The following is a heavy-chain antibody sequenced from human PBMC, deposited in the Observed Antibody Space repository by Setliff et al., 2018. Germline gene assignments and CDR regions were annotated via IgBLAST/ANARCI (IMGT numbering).Heavy chain of an antibody. CDR3: ARFLDPRDGYQNSPGFDF. V-gene: IGHV4-61*09. CDR1: GASVSSGSYY. D-gene: IGHD2-21*01. Sequence: SETLSLTCTVSGASVSSGSYYWAWIRQPAGKGLEWIGHIYTRGSANYNLSLKSRVSISVDTSKNQFSLRLKSVTAADTAVYYCARFLDPRDGYQNSPGFDFWGQGALVTVSS. CDR2: IYTRGSA. J-gene: IGHJ4*02.